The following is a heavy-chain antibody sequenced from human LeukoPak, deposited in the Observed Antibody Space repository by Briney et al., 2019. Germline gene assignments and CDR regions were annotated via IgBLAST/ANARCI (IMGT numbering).Heavy chain of an antibody. CDR3: ARHGMVAAAGRGYFDY. D-gene: IGHD6-13*01. V-gene: IGHV4-4*07. J-gene: IGHJ4*02. CDR1: GGSISSYY. Sequence: KTSETLSLTCTVSGGSISSYYWSWIRQPAGKGLEWIGRIYTSGSTNYNPSLKSRVTMSVDTSNNQFSLKLSSVTAADTAVYYCARHGMVAAAGRGYFDYWGQGTLVTVSS. CDR2: IYTSGST.